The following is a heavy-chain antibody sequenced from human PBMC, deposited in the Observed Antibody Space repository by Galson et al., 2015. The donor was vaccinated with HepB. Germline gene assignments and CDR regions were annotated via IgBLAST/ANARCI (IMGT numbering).Heavy chain of an antibody. CDR3: ARGNRGLNDY. CDR1: GFTFSDHY. CDR2: TRNKANSYTT. D-gene: IGHD3-10*01. J-gene: IGHJ4*02. Sequence: SLRLSCAASGFTFSDHYMDWVRQAPGKGLEWVGRTRNKANSYTTEYAASVKGRFTISRDDSKNSLYLQMNSLKTEDTAVYYCARGNRGLNDYWGQGTLVTVSS. V-gene: IGHV3-72*01.